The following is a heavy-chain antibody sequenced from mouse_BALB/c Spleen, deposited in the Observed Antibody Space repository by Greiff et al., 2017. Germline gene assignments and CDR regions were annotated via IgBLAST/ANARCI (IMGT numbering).Heavy chain of an antibody. Sequence: EVNLVESGAGLVKPGGSLKLSCAASGFTFSSYTMSWVRQTPEKRLEWVGNISSGGSYTNYADSVKGRFTISRDNTTNTLYLQMCSLKSEDTAMYYSTNDYGNDYLDYWGQGTSLTVSS. V-gene: IGHV5-6-4*01. D-gene: IGHD2-1*01. CDR2: ISSGGSYT. CDR3: TNDYGNDYLDY. J-gene: IGHJ2*02. CDR1: GFTFSSYT.